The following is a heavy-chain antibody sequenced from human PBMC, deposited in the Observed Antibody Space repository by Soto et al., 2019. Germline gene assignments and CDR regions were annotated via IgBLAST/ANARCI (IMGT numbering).Heavy chain of an antibody. V-gene: IGHV3-64*02. CDR1: GFTFSTYA. D-gene: IGHD3-3*01. Sequence: GGSLRLSCAASGFTFSTYAMNWVRQAPGKGLEYVSAISSNGGSTFYADSVEGRFTISRDNSKNTLYLQVGRLRAEDMAVYYCARSNHDFWSGYPQGFFDYWGQGALVTVSS. CDR2: ISSNGGST. J-gene: IGHJ4*02. CDR3: ARSNHDFWSGYPQGFFDY.